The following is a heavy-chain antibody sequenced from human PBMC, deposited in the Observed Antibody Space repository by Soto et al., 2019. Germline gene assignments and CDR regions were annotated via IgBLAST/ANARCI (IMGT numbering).Heavy chain of an antibody. CDR1: GVSISSYC. D-gene: IGHD2-2*01. V-gene: IGHV4-59*08. J-gene: IGHJ4*02. CDR2: ICNSGST. CDR3: ARHSGPAPKYYFAY. Sequence: QVQLQESGPGLVKPSETLSLTCTVSGVSISSYCWSWIRQPPGKGLEWIGNICNSGSTNYNPSLKGQFTIQVDTSKNQLSLKLSSVTAADTAVYYCARHSGPAPKYYFAYWARESWSPSPQ.